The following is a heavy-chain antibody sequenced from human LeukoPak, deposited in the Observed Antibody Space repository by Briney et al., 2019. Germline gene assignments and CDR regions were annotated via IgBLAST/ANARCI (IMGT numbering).Heavy chain of an antibody. D-gene: IGHD6-13*01. V-gene: IGHV3-7*01. Sequence: GGSLRLSCAASGFPFSTYWMNWIRQAPGKGLEWVANINQDGRTINYGDPVKGRFTISRDNARNSLYLQMTSLRAEDTALYYCATDRGYSTFDYWGQETLVTVSS. CDR2: INQDGRTI. CDR3: ATDRGYSTFDY. J-gene: IGHJ4*02. CDR1: GFPFSTYW.